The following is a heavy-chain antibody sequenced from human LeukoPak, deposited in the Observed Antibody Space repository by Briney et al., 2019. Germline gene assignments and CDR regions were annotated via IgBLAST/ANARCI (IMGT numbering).Heavy chain of an antibody. CDR1: GGSINNYY. J-gene: IGHJ2*01. V-gene: IGHV4-59*08. CDR2: IYYSGSA. D-gene: IGHD7-27*01. Sequence: ASETLSLTCTVSGGSINNYYWNWIRQPPGKGLEWIGYIYYSGSASYNPSLKSRVTISVDTSKNHFSLKLSSVTAADTAVYYCARRGPSGDWYFDLWGRGTLVTVSS. CDR3: ARRGPSGDWYFDL.